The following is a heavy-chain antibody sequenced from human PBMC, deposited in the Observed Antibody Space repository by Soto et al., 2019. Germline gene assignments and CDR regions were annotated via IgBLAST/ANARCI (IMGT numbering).Heavy chain of an antibody. Sequence: ASVKVSCKASGYTFTSYAMHWVRQAPGQRLEWMGWINAGNGNTKYSQKFQGRVTITRDTSTSTAYMELRSLRSDDTAVYYCARRWTTGEIDYWGQGTLVTVSS. J-gene: IGHJ4*02. V-gene: IGHV1-3*01. CDR3: ARRWTTGEIDY. CDR2: INAGNGNT. CDR1: GYTFTSYA. D-gene: IGHD4-17*01.